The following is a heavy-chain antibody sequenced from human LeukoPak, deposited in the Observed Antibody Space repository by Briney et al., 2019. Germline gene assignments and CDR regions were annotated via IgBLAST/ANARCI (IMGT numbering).Heavy chain of an antibody. CDR1: GYTFTSYG. Sequence: ASVKVSCKASGYTFTSYGISWVRQAPGQGLEWMGWISAYNGNTNYAQKLQGRVTMTTDTSTSTAYMELRSLRSDDTAVYYCARTTARPPPHDIVVVPAAADAFDIWGQGTMVTVSS. D-gene: IGHD2-2*01. V-gene: IGHV1-18*01. CDR3: ARTTARPPPHDIVVVPAAADAFDI. J-gene: IGHJ3*02. CDR2: ISAYNGNT.